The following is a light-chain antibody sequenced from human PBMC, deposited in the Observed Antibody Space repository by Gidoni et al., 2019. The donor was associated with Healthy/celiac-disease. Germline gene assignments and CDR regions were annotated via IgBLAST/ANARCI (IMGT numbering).Light chain of an antibody. CDR2: DAS. CDR3: QQYGSSPRT. V-gene: IGKV3-20*01. J-gene: IGKJ1*01. CDR1: QSVGSS. Sequence: EIVLTLSPGTLSLSPGERATLSCRASQSVGSSLTWYQQKPGQAPRLLIYDASSRATGIPNRFSGSGSGTDFTLTISRLEPEDFAVYYCQQYGSSPRTFGQGTKVEIK.